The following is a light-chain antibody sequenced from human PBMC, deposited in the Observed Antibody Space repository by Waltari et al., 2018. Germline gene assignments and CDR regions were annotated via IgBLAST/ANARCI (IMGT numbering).Light chain of an antibody. CDR3: LQDFSYPWT. V-gene: IGKV1-5*03. J-gene: IGKJ1*01. Sequence: DIQMTQSPSTLSASVGDRVTITCRASQSIGSWLAWYQQKPGKAPKLLIYEATSLESGVPSRFSASGSGTEFTLTISSLQPEDSATYYCLQDFSYPWTFGQGTNVEIK. CDR1: QSIGSW. CDR2: EAT.